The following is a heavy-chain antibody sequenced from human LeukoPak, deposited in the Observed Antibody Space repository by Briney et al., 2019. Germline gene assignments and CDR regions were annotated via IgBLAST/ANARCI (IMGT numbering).Heavy chain of an antibody. CDR1: GFTFSSYA. J-gene: IGHJ4*02. CDR2: ISGSGDRT. D-gene: IGHD3-16*01. CDR3: AKWPEGAMNYFDY. V-gene: IGHV3-23*01. Sequence: GESLRLSCAASGFTFSSYAMTWARQTPEKGLEWVSAISGSGDRTYYADSVKGRFTISRDNSKNTVYLQMNALRAEDTALYYCAKWPEGAMNYFDYWGQGILVTVSS.